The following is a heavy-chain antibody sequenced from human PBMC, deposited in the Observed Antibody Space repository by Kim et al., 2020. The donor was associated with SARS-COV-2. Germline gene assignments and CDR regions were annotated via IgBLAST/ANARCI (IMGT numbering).Heavy chain of an antibody. J-gene: IGHJ6*02. CDR2: IIPIFGTA. CDR1: GGTFSSYA. D-gene: IGHD2-2*02. V-gene: IGHV1-69*13. CDR3: ARGREILAYQLLYGDYYYYGMDV. Sequence: SVKVSCKASGGTFSSYAISWVRQAPGQGLEWMGGIIPIFGTANYAQKFQGRVTITADESTSTAYMELSSLRSEDTAVYYCARGREILAYQLLYGDYYYYGMDVWGQGTTVTVSS.